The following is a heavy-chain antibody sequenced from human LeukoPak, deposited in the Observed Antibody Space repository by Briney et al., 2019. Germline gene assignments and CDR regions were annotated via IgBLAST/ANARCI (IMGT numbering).Heavy chain of an antibody. CDR1: GYTFTGYY. Sequence: GASVKVSCKASGYTFTGYYMHWVRQAPGQGLEWMGWINPNSGGTNYAQEFQGRVTMTRDTSISTAYMELSRLRSDDTAVYYCARGGYYDILTGYYRGAFDIWGQGTMVTVSS. D-gene: IGHD3-9*01. CDR3: ARGGYYDILTGYYRGAFDI. V-gene: IGHV1-2*02. CDR2: INPNSGGT. J-gene: IGHJ3*02.